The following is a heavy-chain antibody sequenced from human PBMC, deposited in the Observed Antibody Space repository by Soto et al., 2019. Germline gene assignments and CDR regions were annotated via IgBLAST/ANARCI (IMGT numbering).Heavy chain of an antibody. CDR3: ARSLGYSASWCYFYYGRKI. CDR1: GYTFTNYG. J-gene: IGHJ6*02. Sequence: QVQLVQSGAELKKPGASVKVSCKASGYTFTNYGISWVRQAPGQGLEWMGWINTYHGNTKYAQKLQGRVTMTKDTSTSTAYMELTSLRSDDTAVYYCARSLGYSASWCYFYYGRKIWGQGTTVIVSS. CDR2: INTYHGNT. V-gene: IGHV1-18*01. D-gene: IGHD6-13*01.